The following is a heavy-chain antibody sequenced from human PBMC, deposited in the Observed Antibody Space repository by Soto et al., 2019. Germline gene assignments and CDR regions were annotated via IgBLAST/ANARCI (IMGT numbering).Heavy chain of an antibody. D-gene: IGHD2-15*01. CDR3: ASGAGYCSGGSCYPTQPYYYYGMDV. Sequence: ASVKVSCKASGYTFTSYYMHWVRQAPGQGLEWMGIINPSGGSTSYAQKFQGRVTMTRETSTSTVYMELSRLRSDDTAVYYCASGAGYCSGGSCYPTQPYYYYGMDVWGQGTTVTVSS. CDR2: INPSGGST. CDR1: GYTFTSYY. V-gene: IGHV1-46*01. J-gene: IGHJ6*02.